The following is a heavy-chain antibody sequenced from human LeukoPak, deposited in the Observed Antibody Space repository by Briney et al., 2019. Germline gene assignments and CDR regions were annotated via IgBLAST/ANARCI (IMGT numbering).Heavy chain of an antibody. CDR3: AKIGSYFDY. J-gene: IGHJ4*02. CDR2: IGGSGVNT. V-gene: IGHV3-23*01. Sequence: GGSLRLSCAASEFTFSSYAMSWVRQAPGKGLELVSSIGGSGVNTYHADSVKGRFTISRDNSNNTLYLQMNSLRADDTAVYYCAKIGSYFDYWGQGILVTVSS. D-gene: IGHD3-10*01. CDR1: EFTFSSYA.